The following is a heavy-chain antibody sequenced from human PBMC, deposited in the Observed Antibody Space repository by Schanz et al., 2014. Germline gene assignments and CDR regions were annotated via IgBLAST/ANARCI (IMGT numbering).Heavy chain of an antibody. CDR2: ISHSGGSK. CDR3: AKGIGYCSGGSYYDSYYYGLEV. D-gene: IGHD2-15*01. J-gene: IGHJ6*02. CDR1: GFTFNSYA. Sequence: DVQLLESGGGLVQPGGSLRLSCAASGFTFNSYAMTWVRQAPGKGLEWVTSISHSGGSKYYADSVKGRFTISRDNSENTLYLQKNSLSADDAAVFYCAKGIGYCSGGSYYDSYYYGLEVWGQGTKLPV. V-gene: IGHV3-23*01.